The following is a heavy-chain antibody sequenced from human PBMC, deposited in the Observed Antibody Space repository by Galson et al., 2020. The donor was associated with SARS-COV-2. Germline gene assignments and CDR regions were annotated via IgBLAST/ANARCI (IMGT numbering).Heavy chain of an antibody. D-gene: IGHD3-10*02. J-gene: IGHJ4*02. Sequence: SETLSLTCTASGGSISTSDYYWDCIRQSPGKGLQWLGSVFYSGSTYSHPSLKRRVTMSVDTSKNEFSLKLSSVTAADSSVYYCARRRYTYVYIAYWCQGTLVTFSS. V-gene: IGHV4-39*01. CDR1: GGSISTSDYY. CDR2: VFYSGST. CDR3: ARRRYTYVYIAY.